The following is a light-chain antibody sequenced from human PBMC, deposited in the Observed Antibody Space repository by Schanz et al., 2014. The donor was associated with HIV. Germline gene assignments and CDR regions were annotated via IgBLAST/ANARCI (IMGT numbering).Light chain of an antibody. Sequence: IQMTQSPSTVSASIGDRVTITCRASQTIGRFLAWYQQKPGTAPVLLIYQASTLETGVPSRFSGSGSGTQFTLTISGLQPDDFATYYCQQYNSFSSTFGQGTKLEIK. V-gene: IGKV1-5*03. CDR1: QTIGRF. CDR2: QAS. J-gene: IGKJ2*01. CDR3: QQYNSFSST.